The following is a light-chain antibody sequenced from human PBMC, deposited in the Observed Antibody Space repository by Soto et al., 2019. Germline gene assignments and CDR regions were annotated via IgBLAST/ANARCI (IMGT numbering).Light chain of an antibody. J-gene: IGLJ3*02. Sequence: QAVVTQPASVSGATGKRVTISCTGYNSNIGAGYDVHWYQQLPGTAPKLLIYGNSNRPSGVPDRFSASKSGTSASLAITGLQAEDEADYYCQSYDSSLSGWVFGGGTKLTV. V-gene: IGLV1-40*01. CDR3: QSYDSSLSGWV. CDR2: GNS. CDR1: NSNIGAGYD.